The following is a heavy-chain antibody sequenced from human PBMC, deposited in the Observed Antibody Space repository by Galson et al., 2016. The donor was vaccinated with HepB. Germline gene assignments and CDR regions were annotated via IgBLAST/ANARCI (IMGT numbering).Heavy chain of an antibody. V-gene: IGHV5-51*01. D-gene: IGHD4/OR15-4a*01. Sequence: QSGAEVTQPGESLKISCKASGYTFSGYWIGWVRQMPGKGLEWMGIIYPGDSETKYSPSFRGQVTISADKSVNTAYPEWSCLKAADSGIYYCARHGDYGDYNNWFDPWGQGTLVTVSS. CDR3: ARHGDYGDYNNWFDP. CDR2: IYPGDSET. CDR1: GYTFSGYW. J-gene: IGHJ5*02.